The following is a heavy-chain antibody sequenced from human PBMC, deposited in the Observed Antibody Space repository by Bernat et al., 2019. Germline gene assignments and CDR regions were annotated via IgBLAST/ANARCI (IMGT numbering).Heavy chain of an antibody. Sequence: QVQLVESGGGVVQPGRSLRLSCAASGFTFSSYAMHWVRQAPGKGLEWVAVISYDGSNKYYADGVKGRFTISRDNSKNTLYLQMNSLGAEDTAVYYCARPREVTPRYYGMDVWGQGTTVTVSS. V-gene: IGHV3-30-3*01. D-gene: IGHD4-23*01. CDR1: GFTFSSYA. CDR2: ISYDGSNK. J-gene: IGHJ6*02. CDR3: ARPREVTPRYYGMDV.